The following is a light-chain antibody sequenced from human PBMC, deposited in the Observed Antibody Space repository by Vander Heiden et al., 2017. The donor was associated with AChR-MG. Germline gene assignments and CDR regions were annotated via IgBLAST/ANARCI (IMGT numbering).Light chain of an antibody. CDR3: QQYNNWPPNT. CDR1: QSVGSN. CDR2: GAS. J-gene: IGKJ2*01. Sequence: EIVMTQSPATLSVSPGESGTLSCRASQSVGSNLAWYQQKPGQAPRVLIYGASTRATGIPARFSGSGSGTEFTLTISSLQSEDFAVYYCQQYNNWPPNTFGQGTKLEIK. V-gene: IGKV3-15*01.